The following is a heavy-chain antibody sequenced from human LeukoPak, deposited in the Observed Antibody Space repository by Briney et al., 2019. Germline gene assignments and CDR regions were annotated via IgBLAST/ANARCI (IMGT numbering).Heavy chain of an antibody. CDR2: ISSSGSTK. J-gene: IGHJ4*02. V-gene: IGHV3-11*01. Sequence: GGSLRLSCAASGFTFSDYYMSWIRQAPGKGLEWVSYISSSGSTKYYADSVKGRFTVSRNNAKNSYLQMNSLRAEDTAVYYCARDGHAYGRGSPHYWGQGTLVTVSS. D-gene: IGHD3-10*01. CDR1: GFTFSDYY. CDR3: ARDGHAYGRGSPHY.